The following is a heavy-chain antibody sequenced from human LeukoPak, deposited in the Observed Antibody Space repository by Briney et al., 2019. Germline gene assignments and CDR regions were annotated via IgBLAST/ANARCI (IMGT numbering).Heavy chain of an antibody. CDR1: GFTFDDYA. CDR2: ISWNSGSI. Sequence: GRSLRLSCAASGFTFDDYAMHWVRRAPGKGLEWVSGISWNSGSIGYADSVKGRFTISRDNAKNSLYLQMNSLRPEDMALYYCATSGCSSTSCYLNYWGQGIPVTVSS. CDR3: ATSGCSSTSCYLNY. J-gene: IGHJ4*02. V-gene: IGHV3-9*03. D-gene: IGHD2-2*01.